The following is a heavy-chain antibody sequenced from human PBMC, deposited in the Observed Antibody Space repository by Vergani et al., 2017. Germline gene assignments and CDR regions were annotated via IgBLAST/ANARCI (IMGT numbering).Heavy chain of an antibody. CDR2: INNNGGST. J-gene: IGHJ3*01. V-gene: IGHV3-23*01. D-gene: IGHD2-2*01. CDR3: AKVCGSTSCPYGGGAFDV. CDR1: GFTFNSYA. Sequence: QLLESGGGLIQPGGSLRLSCTASGFTFNSYAMTWVRQAPGKGLEWVSGINNNGGSTYYADSVKGRFTISRDNSKNTLYLQMTDLRAEDTATYYCAKVCGSTSCPYGGGAFDVWGHGTMVTVSS.